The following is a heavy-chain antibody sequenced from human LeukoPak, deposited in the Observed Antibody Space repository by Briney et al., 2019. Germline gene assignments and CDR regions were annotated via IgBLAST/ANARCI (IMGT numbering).Heavy chain of an antibody. V-gene: IGHV4-4*07. D-gene: IGHD3-3*01. Sequence: SETLSLTCTVSGSSISRYHWTWTRQSAGKGLEWIGRINSNGTTNYNPSLKSRVTMSVDTSKNEFSLKLISVPAADTAVSHCARVSGTRIFGVVTHAFDIWGQGTMVTVS. CDR2: INSNGTT. J-gene: IGHJ3*02. CDR3: ARVSGTRIFGVVTHAFDI. CDR1: GSSISRYH.